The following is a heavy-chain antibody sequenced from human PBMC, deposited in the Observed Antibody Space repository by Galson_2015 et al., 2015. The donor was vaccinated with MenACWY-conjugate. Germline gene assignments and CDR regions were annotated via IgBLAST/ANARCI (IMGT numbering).Heavy chain of an antibody. J-gene: IGHJ2*01. CDR3: ARTTTPRGGYEKGGVHWYFDL. D-gene: IGHD5-12*01. CDR1: GYTFTSYG. CDR2: IIPIFGTA. V-gene: IGHV1-69*13. Sequence: QSGAEVKKPGTSVKVSCKASGYTFTSYGISWVRQAPGQGLEWMGGIIPIFGTANYAQKFQGRVTITADESTSTAYMELSSLRSEDTAVYYCARTTTPRGGYEKGGVHWYFDLWGRGTLVTVSS.